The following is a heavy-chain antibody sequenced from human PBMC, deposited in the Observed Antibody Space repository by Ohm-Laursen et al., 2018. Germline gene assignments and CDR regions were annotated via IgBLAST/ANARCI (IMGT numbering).Heavy chain of an antibody. D-gene: IGHD5-12*01. CDR1: GFTVNNNY. J-gene: IGHJ4*02. CDR2: IYSGGTT. CDR3: ARNIAAYYFDS. Sequence: SLRLSCSASGFTVNNNYMGWVRQAPGKGLEWVSIIYSGGTTYYADSVKGRFTISRDNSKNTLYLQMNSLRAEDTAIYYCARNIAAYYFDSWGQGTLVTVS. V-gene: IGHV3-53*01.